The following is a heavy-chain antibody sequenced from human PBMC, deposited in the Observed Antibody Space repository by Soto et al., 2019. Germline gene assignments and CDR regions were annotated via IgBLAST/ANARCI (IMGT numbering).Heavy chain of an antibody. D-gene: IGHD1-26*01. J-gene: IGHJ4*02. CDR1: GYTFIDYF. CDR3: ASRVGATTGWVY. V-gene: IGHV1-2*02. Sequence: VASVKVSCKASGYTFIDYFIQWVRQAPGQGLEGMGWINPSSGETTYAQKFQGRVTMTRDNAKNSLYLQMNSLRAEDTAVYYCASRVGATTGWVYWGQGTLVTVSS. CDR2: INPSSGET.